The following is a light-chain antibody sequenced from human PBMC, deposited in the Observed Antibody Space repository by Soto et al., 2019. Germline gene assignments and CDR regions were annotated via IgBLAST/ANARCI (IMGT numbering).Light chain of an antibody. J-gene: IGLJ2*01. V-gene: IGLV2-14*03. CDR2: DVN. CDR3: TSLTTSTTMI. CDR1: SSDIGAYNF. Sequence: QSALTQPASVSGSPGQSITISCTGTSSDIGAYNFVSWYQQHPGKAPKLMLYDVNIRPSGVSNRFSGSKSCNTASLTISGPQAEDEANYYCTSLTTSTTMIFGGGTQLTVL.